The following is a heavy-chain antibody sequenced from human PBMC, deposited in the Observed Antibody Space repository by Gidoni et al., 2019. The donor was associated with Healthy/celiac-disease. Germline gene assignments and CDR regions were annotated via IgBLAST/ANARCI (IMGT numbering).Heavy chain of an antibody. V-gene: IGHV3-23*01. J-gene: IGHJ4*02. CDR3: AKEKGGIAAAGTYYFDY. CDR1: GFTFSSYA. Sequence: EVQLLESGGGLVQPGGSLRLSCAASGFTFSSYAMSWVRQAPGKGLEWVSAISGSGGSTYYADSVKGRFTISRDNSKNTLYLQMNSLRAEDTAVYYCAKEKGGIAAAGTYYFDYWGQGTLVTVSS. D-gene: IGHD6-13*01. CDR2: ISGSGGST.